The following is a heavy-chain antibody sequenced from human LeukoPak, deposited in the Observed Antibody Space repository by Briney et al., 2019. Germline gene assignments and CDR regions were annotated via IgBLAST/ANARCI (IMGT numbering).Heavy chain of an antibody. CDR3: ASDLSLGRHDDGEPFDS. V-gene: IGHV1-18*01. CDR2: ISGYNGNT. J-gene: IGHJ4*02. D-gene: IGHD4-17*01. Sequence: ASVMVSCKTSGYTFSNHGISWVRQAPGQGLEWVGWISGYNGNTNYVQKFRGRITMTTDTSTSTAYLQLRSLSSDDTALYYCASDLSLGRHDDGEPFDSWGQGTLVTVSS. CDR1: GYTFSNHG.